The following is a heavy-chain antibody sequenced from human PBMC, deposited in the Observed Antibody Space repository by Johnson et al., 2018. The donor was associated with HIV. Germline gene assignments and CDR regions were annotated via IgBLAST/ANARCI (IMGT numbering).Heavy chain of an antibody. CDR3: ARRSIRSDGFDI. V-gene: IGHV3-23*04. D-gene: IGHD4-11*01. CDR1: GFTFSSYA. Sequence: VQLVESGGGLAQPGGSLRLSCAASGFTFSSYAMSWVRQAPGKGLEWVSAIRGSGVGIYYADSVKGRFTISSYNSKNMLYLQMNSLRAGDTAVYYCARRSIRSDGFDIWGQGTMVTVSS. J-gene: IGHJ3*02. CDR2: IRGSGVGI.